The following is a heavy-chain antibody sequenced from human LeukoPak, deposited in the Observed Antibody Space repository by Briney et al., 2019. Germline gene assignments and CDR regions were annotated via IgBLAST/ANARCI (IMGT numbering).Heavy chain of an antibody. CDR3: AKRSGYDYYWFDP. CDR2: ISGSGGST. Sequence: GGSLRLSCAASGFTFTSYAISWVRQAPGKGLEWVSAISGSGGSTYNADSVKGRFTISRDNSKNTLYLQMNSLRAEDTAVYYCAKRSGYDYYWFDPWGQGTLVTVSS. V-gene: IGHV3-23*01. D-gene: IGHD5-12*01. J-gene: IGHJ5*02. CDR1: GFTFTSYA.